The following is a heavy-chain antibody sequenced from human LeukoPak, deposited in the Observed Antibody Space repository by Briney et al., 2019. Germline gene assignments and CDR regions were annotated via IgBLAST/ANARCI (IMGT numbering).Heavy chain of an antibody. J-gene: IGHJ3*02. D-gene: IGHD1-26*01. CDR3: ARGGATDAFDI. Sequence: SETLSLTCTVSGGSISSYYWSWIRQPPGKGLEWIGYIYYSGSTNYNPSLKSRVTISVDTSKNQFSLKLSSVTAADTAVYYCARGGATDAFDIWGQGTMVTVSS. V-gene: IGHV4-59*08. CDR2: IYYSGST. CDR1: GGSISSYY.